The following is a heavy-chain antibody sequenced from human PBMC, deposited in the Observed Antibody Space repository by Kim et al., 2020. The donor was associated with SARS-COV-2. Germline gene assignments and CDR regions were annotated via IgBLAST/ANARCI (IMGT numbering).Heavy chain of an antibody. CDR3: ARDRAFGDYDSSDY. V-gene: IGHV3-33*01. Sequence: AYPVEGRFTITRENSEHPLYLQMNSLRAEDTAVYYCARDRAFGDYDSSDYWGQGTLVTVSS. J-gene: IGHJ4*02. D-gene: IGHD3-22*01.